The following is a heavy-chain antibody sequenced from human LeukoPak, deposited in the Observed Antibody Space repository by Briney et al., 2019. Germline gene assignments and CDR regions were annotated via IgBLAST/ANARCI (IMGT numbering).Heavy chain of an antibody. J-gene: IGHJ4*02. D-gene: IGHD6-19*01. CDR1: GGSFSGYY. Sequence: TPSETLSLTCAVYGGSFSGYYWSWIRQPPGKGLEWIGEINHSGSTNYNPSLKSRVTISVDTSKNQFSLKLSSVTAEDTAVYYCARNLGRYSSGWYYFDYWGQGTLVTVSS. CDR2: INHSGST. CDR3: ARNLGRYSSGWYYFDY. V-gene: IGHV4-34*01.